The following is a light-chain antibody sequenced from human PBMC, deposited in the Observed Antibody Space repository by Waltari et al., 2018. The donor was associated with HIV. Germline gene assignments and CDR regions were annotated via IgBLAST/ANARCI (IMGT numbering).Light chain of an antibody. CDR1: TPNFGTSF. CDR3: GTWDSSLGAGV. V-gene: IGLV1-51*01. J-gene: IGLJ3*02. CDR2: DNN. Sequence: QSVLTQPPSVSAAPGHKVTISSSGSTPNFGTSFLSCYQHLPGAAPKLLIYDNNKRPSGISDRFSGSKSGTSATLAITGLQTGDEADYYCGTWDSSLGAGVFGGGTRLTVL.